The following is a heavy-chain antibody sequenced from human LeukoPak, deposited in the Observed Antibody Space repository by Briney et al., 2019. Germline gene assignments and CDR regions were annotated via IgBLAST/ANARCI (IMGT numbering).Heavy chain of an antibody. CDR3: ARDLVVGATLGVY. D-gene: IGHD1-26*01. CDR1: GFTFSSYT. J-gene: IGHJ4*02. V-gene: IGHV3-21*01. CDR2: ISSRSSYI. Sequence: GGSLRLSCAVSGFTFSSYTMNWVRQAPGKGLEWVSSISSRSSYIYYADSVKGRFTISRDNAKNSLFLQMNSLRAEDKAVYYCARDLVVGATLGVYWGQGTLVTVSS.